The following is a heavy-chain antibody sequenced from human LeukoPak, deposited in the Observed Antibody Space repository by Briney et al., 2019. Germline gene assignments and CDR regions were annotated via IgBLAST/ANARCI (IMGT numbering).Heavy chain of an antibody. J-gene: IGHJ4*02. V-gene: IGHV3-53*01. CDR1: GFTVSSNS. D-gene: IGHD4/OR15-4a*01. CDR3: ARRAGAYSHPYDY. CDR2: IYSDNT. Sequence: GGSLRLSCTVSGFTVSSNSMSWVRQAPGKGLEWVSFIYSDNTHYSDSVKGRFTISRDNSKNTLYLHMNSLRVEDTAVYYCARRAGAYSHPYDYWGQGTLVTVSS.